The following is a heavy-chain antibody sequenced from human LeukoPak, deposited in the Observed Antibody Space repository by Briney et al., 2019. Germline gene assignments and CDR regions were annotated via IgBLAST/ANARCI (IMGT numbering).Heavy chain of an antibody. V-gene: IGHV1-69*02. J-gene: IGHJ4*02. Sequence: GGSLRLSCAASGFTFRSYWMSWVRQAPGKGLEWVGRIIPILGIANYAQKFQGRVTITADKSTSTAYMELSSLRSEDTAVYYCASLEYSSSPGDYWGQGTLVTVSS. D-gene: IGHD6-6*01. CDR1: GFTFRSYW. CDR2: IIPILGIA. CDR3: ASLEYSSSPGDY.